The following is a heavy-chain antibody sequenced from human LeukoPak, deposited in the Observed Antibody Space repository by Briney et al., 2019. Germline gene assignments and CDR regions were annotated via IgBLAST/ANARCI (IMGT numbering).Heavy chain of an antibody. CDR3: ARVGYYASGPFSYFDY. V-gene: IGHV3-23*01. J-gene: IGHJ4*02. Sequence: PGGSLRLSCAASGFTFSNYAMSWVRQAPGKGLEWVSSINSGGRTYYADSVNGRFTISRDNSKNTLSLQMNSLRAEDTAVYYCARVGYYASGPFSYFDYWGQGTLVTVSS. D-gene: IGHD3-10*01. CDR2: INSGGRT. CDR1: GFTFSNYA.